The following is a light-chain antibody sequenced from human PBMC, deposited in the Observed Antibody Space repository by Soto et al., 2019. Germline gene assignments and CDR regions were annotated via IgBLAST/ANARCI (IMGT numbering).Light chain of an antibody. V-gene: IGKV3-20*01. Sequence: EVVVTQSPGPLSLSPGERATLSCRASQSVTRDYLAWYQQKPGQSPRLLMSGASRRATGAPDRFGGSGSGTDFTPTISRLEPEYFAVYYYQHYGHALWAFGQGTKVEIK. CDR1: QSVTRDY. CDR3: QHYGHALWA. J-gene: IGKJ1*01. CDR2: GAS.